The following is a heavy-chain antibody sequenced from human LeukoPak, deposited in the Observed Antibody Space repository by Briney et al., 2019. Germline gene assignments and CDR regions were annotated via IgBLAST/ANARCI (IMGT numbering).Heavy chain of an antibody. D-gene: IGHD3-9*01. J-gene: IGHJ3*02. CDR1: GGSFSGYY. CDR2: INHSGST. CDR3: ARLPLTGYYAFDI. V-gene: IGHV4-34*01. Sequence: SETLSLTCAVYGGSFSGYYWSWIRQPPGKGLEWIGEINHSGSTNYNPSLKSRVTISVDTSKNQFSLKLSSLTAADTAVYYCARLPLTGYYAFDIWGQGTMVTVSS.